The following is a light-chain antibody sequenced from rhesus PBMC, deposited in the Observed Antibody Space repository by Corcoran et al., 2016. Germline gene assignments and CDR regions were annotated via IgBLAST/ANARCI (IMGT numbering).Light chain of an antibody. CDR2: KAS. V-gene: IGKV1-25*01. Sequence: DIQMTQSPSSLSASVGDRVTITCQASQGISNNFAWYQQKPVKVPKLRFYKASTLPSGAPSRFSGSGSVTDFTLTISSLQPEDCATYYCQHGYGTPYSFGQGTKVEIK. CDR3: QHGYGTPYS. J-gene: IGKJ2*01. CDR1: QGISNN.